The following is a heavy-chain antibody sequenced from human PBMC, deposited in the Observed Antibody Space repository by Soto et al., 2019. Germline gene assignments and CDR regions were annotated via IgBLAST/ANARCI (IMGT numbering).Heavy chain of an antibody. CDR1: GFTFSSYG. CDR2: IWYDGSNK. V-gene: IGHV3-33*01. D-gene: IGHD7-27*01. J-gene: IGHJ4*02. CDR3: ARDVTGEGTFDY. Sequence: GGSLRLSCAASGFTFSSYGMHWVRQAPGKGLEWVAVIWYDGSNKYYADSVKGRFTISRDNSKNTLYLQMNSLRAEDTAVYYCARDVTGEGTFDYWGQGTLVTVSS.